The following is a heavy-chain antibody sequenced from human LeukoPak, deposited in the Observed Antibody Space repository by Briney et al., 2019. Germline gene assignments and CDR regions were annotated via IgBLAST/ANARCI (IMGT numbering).Heavy chain of an antibody. J-gene: IGHJ3*02. CDR1: GFTFSSYG. CDR2: IWYDGSNK. V-gene: IGHV3-33*01. Sequence: GGSLRLSCVASGFTFSSYGMHWVRQAPGKGLEWVAVIWYDGSNKYYADSVKGRFTISRDNSKNTLYLQMNSLRAEDTAVYYCARGSKGDAFDIWGQGTMVTVSS. CDR3: ARGSKGDAFDI.